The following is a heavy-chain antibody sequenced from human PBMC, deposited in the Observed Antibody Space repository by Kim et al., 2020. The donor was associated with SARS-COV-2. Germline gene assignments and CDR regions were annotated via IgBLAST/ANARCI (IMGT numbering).Heavy chain of an antibody. CDR1: GFTFSSYA. J-gene: IGHJ6*02. V-gene: IGHV3-30*04. CDR2: ISYDGSNK. D-gene: IGHD3-22*01. Sequence: GGSLRLSCAASGFTFSSYAMHWVRQAPGKGLEWVAVISYDGSNKYYADSVKGRFTISRDNSKNTLYLQMNSLRAEDTAVYYCARDHYSSGSDYYYYYGMDVWGQGTTVTVSS. CDR3: ARDHYSSGSDYYYYYGMDV.